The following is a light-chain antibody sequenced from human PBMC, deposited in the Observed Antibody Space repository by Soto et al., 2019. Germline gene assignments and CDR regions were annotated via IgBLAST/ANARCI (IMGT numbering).Light chain of an antibody. J-gene: IGKJ2*01. CDR2: AAS. V-gene: IGKV1-39*01. CDR3: QQTYTAPYT. CDR1: QNIRSY. Sequence: DIQMTQSPSSLSASVGDRVTITCRASQNIRSYLNWYQLKSGKAPKILIYAASSFQSGVPSRFSGSGSGTDFTLVISGLQPEDFATYYCQQTYTAPYTFGQGTQLEIQ.